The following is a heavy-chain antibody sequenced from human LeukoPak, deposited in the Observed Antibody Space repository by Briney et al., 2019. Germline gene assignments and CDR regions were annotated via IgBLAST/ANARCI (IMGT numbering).Heavy chain of an antibody. CDR1: GFTFSSYW. CDR2: IKQDGSEK. D-gene: IGHD3-22*01. Sequence: GGSLRLSCAASGFTFSSYWMSWVRQAPGKGLEWVANIKQDGSEKYYVDSVKGRFTISRDNAKNSLYLQMNSLRAEDTAVYYCARDAHNYYDSSGSQYYFDYWGQGTLVTVSS. CDR3: ARDAHNYYDSSGSQYYFDY. J-gene: IGHJ4*02. V-gene: IGHV3-7*01.